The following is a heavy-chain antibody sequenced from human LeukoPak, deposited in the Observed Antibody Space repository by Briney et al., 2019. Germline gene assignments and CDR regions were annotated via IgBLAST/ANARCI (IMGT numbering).Heavy chain of an antibody. CDR1: GYSFTSHW. D-gene: IGHD3-10*01. V-gene: IGHV5-51*01. CDR2: IYPGDSDT. J-gene: IGHJ5*02. CDR3: ARQSRGRITMVRGVIITNNWFDP. Sequence: GESLKISCKGSGYSFTSHWIGWVRQMPGKGLEWMGIIYPGDSDTRYSPSFQGQVTISADKSISTAYLQWSSLKASDTAMYYCARQSRGRITMVRGVIITNNWFDPWGQGTLVTVSS.